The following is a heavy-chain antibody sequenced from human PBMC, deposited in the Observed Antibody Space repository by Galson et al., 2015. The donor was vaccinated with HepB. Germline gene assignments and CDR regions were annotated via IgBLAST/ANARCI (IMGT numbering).Heavy chain of an antibody. Sequence: CAISGDSVSSGTASWSWIRQSPSRGLEWLGRTYYRSKWYNEYATSVGGRININPDTTENHFSLHLNSVTPEDTAIYYCARAWTSRPSTRQTDHFDYWGQGTLVTVSS. D-gene: IGHD1-1*01. CDR2: TYYRSKWYN. V-gene: IGHV6-1*01. J-gene: IGHJ4*02. CDR3: ARAWTSRPSTRQTDHFDY. CDR1: GDSVSSGTAS.